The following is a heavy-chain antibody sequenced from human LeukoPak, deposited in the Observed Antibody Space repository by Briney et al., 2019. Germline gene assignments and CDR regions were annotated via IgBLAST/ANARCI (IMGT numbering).Heavy chain of an antibody. CDR2: IYSGVST. CDR1: GFTVSSNY. D-gene: IGHD6-19*01. V-gene: IGHV3-53*04. J-gene: IGHJ3*02. CDR3: ASSSGWYGDAFDI. Sequence: PGGSLRLSCAASGFTVSSNYMSWVRQAPGKGLEWVSVIYSGVSTYYADSVKGRFTISRHNSKNTLYLQMNSLRAEDTAVYYCASSSGWYGDAFDIWGQGTMVTVSS.